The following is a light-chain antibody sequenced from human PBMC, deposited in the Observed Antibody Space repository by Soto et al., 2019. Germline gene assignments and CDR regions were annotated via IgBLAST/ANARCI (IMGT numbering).Light chain of an antibody. J-gene: IGLJ3*02. CDR2: EVT. CDR1: SSEDGGYNY. V-gene: IGLV2-8*01. Sequence: QSVLTQPPSASGSPGQSVTISCTGTSSEDGGYNYASWYQQYPGRAPKLMIYEVTKRPSGVPDRFSGSKSGNTASLTVSGLHVYDEADYYCSSYAASNNFYFVFGGGTKVTVL. CDR3: SSYAASNNFYFV.